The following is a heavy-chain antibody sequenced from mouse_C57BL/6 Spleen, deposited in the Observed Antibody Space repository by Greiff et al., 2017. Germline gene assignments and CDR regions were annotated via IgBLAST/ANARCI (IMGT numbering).Heavy chain of an antibody. CDR3: AANLYFGG. CDR1: GYAFSSSW. J-gene: IGHJ2*01. D-gene: IGHD4-1*01. V-gene: IGHV1-82*01. Sequence: VQLQQSGPELVKPGASVKISCKASGYAFSSSWMNWVKQRPGQGLEWIGRIYPGDGDTNYNWKFKGKATLTADKSSSTAYLQLSSLTSEDSAVYFCAANLYFGGWGQGTTLTVSS. CDR2: IYPGDGDT.